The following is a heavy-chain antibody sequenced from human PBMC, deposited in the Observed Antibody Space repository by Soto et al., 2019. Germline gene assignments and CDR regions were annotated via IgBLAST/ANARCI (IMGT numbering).Heavy chain of an antibody. J-gene: IGHJ4*02. CDR2: ISGSGGST. D-gene: IGHD6-19*01. CDR1: GFTFSSYA. Sequence: EVQLLESGGGLVQPGGSLRLSCAASGFTFSSYAMSWVRRAPGKGLEWVSAISGSGGSTYYADSVKGRFTMSRENSKNTLELQRNSLRAEDTAVYYGSKTIAVSGYNWGQGTLVTVSA. V-gene: IGHV3-23*01. CDR3: SKTIAVSGYN.